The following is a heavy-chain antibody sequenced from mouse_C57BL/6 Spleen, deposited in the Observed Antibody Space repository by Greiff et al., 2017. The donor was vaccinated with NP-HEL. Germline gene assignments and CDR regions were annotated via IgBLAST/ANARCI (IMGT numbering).Heavy chain of an antibody. CDR2: IYPGDGDT. Sequence: VQLVESGPELVKPGASVKISCKASGYAFSSSWMNWVKQRPGKGLEWIGRIYPGDGDTNYNGKFKGKATLTADKSSSTAYMQLSSLTSEDSAVYFCARYGYDEPHWYFDVWGTGTTVTVSS. V-gene: IGHV1-82*01. CDR3: ARYGYDEPHWYFDV. J-gene: IGHJ1*03. D-gene: IGHD2-2*01. CDR1: GYAFSSSW.